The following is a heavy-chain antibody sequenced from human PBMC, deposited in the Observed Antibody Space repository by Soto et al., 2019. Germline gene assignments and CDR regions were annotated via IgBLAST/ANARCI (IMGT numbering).Heavy chain of an antibody. CDR2: IIPIFGTA. CDR1: GGTFSSYA. V-gene: IGHV1-69*06. Sequence: QVQLVQSGAEVKKPGSSVKVSCKASGGTFSSYAISWVRQAPGQGLEWMGGIIPIFGTANYAQKFQGRVTITADKSTSTAYMELSSLRSEDTAVYYCARQLIVYAIPELDYYGMDVWGQGTTVTVSS. D-gene: IGHD2-8*01. CDR3: ARQLIVYAIPELDYYGMDV. J-gene: IGHJ6*02.